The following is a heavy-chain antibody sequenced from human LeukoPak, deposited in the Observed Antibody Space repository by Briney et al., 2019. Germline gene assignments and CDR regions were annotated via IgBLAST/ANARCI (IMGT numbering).Heavy chain of an antibody. V-gene: IGHV1-8*01. CDR3: ARARRHIRRGYSGYDLDY. CDR1: GYTFTSYD. CDR2: MNPNSGNT. Sequence: GASVKVSCKASGYTFTSYDINWVRQATGQGLEWMGWMNPNSGNTGYAQKFQGRVTMTRNTSISTAYMELSSLRSEDTAVYYCARARRHIRRGYSGYDLDYWGQGTLVTVSS. J-gene: IGHJ4*02. D-gene: IGHD5-12*01.